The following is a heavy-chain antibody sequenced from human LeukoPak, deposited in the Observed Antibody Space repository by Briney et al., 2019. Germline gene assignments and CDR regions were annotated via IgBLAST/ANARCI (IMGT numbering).Heavy chain of an antibody. Sequence: PSETLSLTCTVSGGSISSYYWSWIRQPPGKGLEWIGYIYYSGGTNYNPSLKSRVTISVDTSKNQFSLKLSSVTAADTAVYYCARQGGFGEFAYYYYYMDVWGKGTTVTVS. V-gene: IGHV4-59*08. CDR1: GGSISSYY. CDR3: ARQGGFGEFAYYYYYMDV. J-gene: IGHJ6*03. CDR2: IYYSGGT. D-gene: IGHD3-10*01.